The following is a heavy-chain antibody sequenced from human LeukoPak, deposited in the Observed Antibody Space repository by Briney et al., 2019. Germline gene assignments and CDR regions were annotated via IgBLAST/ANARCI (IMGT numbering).Heavy chain of an antibody. CDR3: ARAYDSSGYYAFFDY. D-gene: IGHD3-22*01. V-gene: IGHV3-48*03. Sequence: GRSLRLSCAASGFTFSSYEMNWVRQAPGKGLEWVSYISSSGSTIYYADSVKGRFTISRDNAKNSLYLQMNSLRAEDTAVYYCARAYDSSGYYAFFDYWGQGTLVTVSS. CDR2: ISSSGSTI. J-gene: IGHJ4*02. CDR1: GFTFSSYE.